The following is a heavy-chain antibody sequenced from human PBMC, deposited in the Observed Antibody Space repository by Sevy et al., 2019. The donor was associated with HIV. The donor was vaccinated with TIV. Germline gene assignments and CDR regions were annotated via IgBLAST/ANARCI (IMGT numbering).Heavy chain of an antibody. V-gene: IGHV3-23*01. J-gene: IGHJ4*02. CDR3: AKSGGNYLGYNFDY. D-gene: IGHD1-7*01. CDR1: GFTFSSYD. CDR2: ISGVGGST. Sequence: GGSLRLSCAASGFTFSSYDMSWVRQAPGKGLEWVSVISGVGGSTYYADSVKGRFTISRDNSKNTLYLQMNSLRAEDTAVYYCAKSGGNYLGYNFDYWGQGTLVTVSS.